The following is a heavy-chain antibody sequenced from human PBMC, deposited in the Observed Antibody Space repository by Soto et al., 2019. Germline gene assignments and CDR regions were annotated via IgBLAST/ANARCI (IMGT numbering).Heavy chain of an antibody. CDR1: GYTFTSYA. D-gene: IGHD2-21*02. CDR3: AREHIAVVTAISHAFDI. V-gene: IGHV1-3*01. J-gene: IGHJ3*02. CDR2: INAGNGNT. Sequence: GASVKVSCKASGYTFTSYAMHWVRQAPGQRLEWMGWINAGNGNTKYSQKFQGRVTITRDTSASTAYMELSSLRSEDTAVYYCAREHIAVVTAISHAFDIWGQGTMVTVSS.